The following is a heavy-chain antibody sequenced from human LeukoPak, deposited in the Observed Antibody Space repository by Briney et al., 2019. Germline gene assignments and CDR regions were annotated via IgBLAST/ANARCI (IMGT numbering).Heavy chain of an antibody. CDR2: ISSSGSTI. J-gene: IGHJ6*04. CDR1: GFTFSSYE. V-gene: IGHV3-48*03. Sequence: PGGSLRLSCAASGFTFSSYEMNWVRQAPGKGLEWVSYISSSGSTIYYADSVKGRFTISRDNAKNSLYLQMNSLRAEDTAVYYCARDLRFRENDYYYGMDVWGKGTTVTVSS. D-gene: IGHD3-10*01. CDR3: ARDLRFRENDYYYGMDV.